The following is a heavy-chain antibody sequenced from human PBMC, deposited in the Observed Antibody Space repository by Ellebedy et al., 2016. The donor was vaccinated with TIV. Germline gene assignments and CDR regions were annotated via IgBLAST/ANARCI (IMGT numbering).Heavy chain of an antibody. Sequence: GESLNISCAASGFTFSSHSLNRVRQAPGKGLEWVSFISRSGTNIYYANSVKGRFTISRDNDKSSLYLQMNSLRDEDTAVYYCARDRDSPWGQGTLVTVSS. J-gene: IGHJ5*02. CDR3: ARDRDSP. V-gene: IGHV3-21*01. CDR1: GFTFSSHS. CDR2: ISRSGTNI. D-gene: IGHD3-22*01.